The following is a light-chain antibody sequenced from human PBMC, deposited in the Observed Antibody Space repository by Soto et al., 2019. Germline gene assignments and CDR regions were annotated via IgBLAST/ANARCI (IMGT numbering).Light chain of an antibody. Sequence: ESVLTQSPATLSLSPGERATLSCRASQSVSSYLAWYQQKPGQAPRLLIYDASNRATGIPARFSGSGSGTDFTLTISSLEPEDFAVYYCQQRSNWSWTFGQGTKVDIK. CDR1: QSVSSY. CDR3: QQRSNWSWT. CDR2: DAS. J-gene: IGKJ1*01. V-gene: IGKV3-11*01.